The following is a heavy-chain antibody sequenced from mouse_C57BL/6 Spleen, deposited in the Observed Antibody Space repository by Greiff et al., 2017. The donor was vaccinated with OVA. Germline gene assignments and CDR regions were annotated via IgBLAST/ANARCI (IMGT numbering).Heavy chain of an antibody. J-gene: IGHJ2*01. V-gene: IGHV14-4*01. CDR1: GFNIKDDY. CDR2: IDPENGDT. D-gene: IGHD2-1*01. Sequence: EVQLQQSGAELVRPGASVKLSCTASGFNIKDDYMHWVKQRPEQGLEWIGWIDPENGDTEYASKFQGKATITADTSSNTAYLQLSSLTSEDTAVYYCTTYGTNDYWGQGTTLTASS. CDR3: TTYGTNDY.